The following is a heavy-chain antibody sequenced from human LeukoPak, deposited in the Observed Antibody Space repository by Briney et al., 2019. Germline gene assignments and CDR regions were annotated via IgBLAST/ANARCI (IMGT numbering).Heavy chain of an antibody. CDR2: INPDGSEG. D-gene: IGHD3-22*01. V-gene: IGHV3-7*01. Sequence: PGGSLSLFCTASGFTFSTYGVQWVRQAPGKGLEGVANINPDGSEGYYVDSVKGRFTISRDNAKNSLYLQMNSLRAEDTVVYYCVRAIVAVAYRGQGALVSVSS. CDR1: GFTFSTYG. J-gene: IGHJ4*02. CDR3: VRAIVAVAY.